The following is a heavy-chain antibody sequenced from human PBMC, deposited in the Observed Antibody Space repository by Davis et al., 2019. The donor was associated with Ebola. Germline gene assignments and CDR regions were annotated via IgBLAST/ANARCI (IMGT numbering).Heavy chain of an antibody. CDR3: ARAQTRIAVAGWVVEY. V-gene: IGHV1-2*02. D-gene: IGHD6-19*01. J-gene: IGHJ4*02. Sequence: ASVKVSCKASGYTFTGYYMHWVRQAPGQGLEWMGWINPNSGGTNYAQKFQGRVTMTRDTSISTAYMELSRLRSDDTAVYYCARAQTRIAVAGWVVEYWGQGTLVTVSS. CDR1: GYTFTGYY. CDR2: INPNSGGT.